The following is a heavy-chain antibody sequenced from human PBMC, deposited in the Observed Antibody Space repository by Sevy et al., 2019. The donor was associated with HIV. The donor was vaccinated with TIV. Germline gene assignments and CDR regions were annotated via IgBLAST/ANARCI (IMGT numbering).Heavy chain of an antibody. Sequence: GGSLRLSCEASGFTFSSNAMSWVRQAPGKGLEWVAGISGGGGATFYADSVKGRFTISRDNSNNTLFLQINSLRAEDMALYYCVIEALYTIRNAAFDIWGQGTMVTVSS. CDR2: ISGGGGAT. J-gene: IGHJ3*02. D-gene: IGHD2-2*02. V-gene: IGHV3-23*01. CDR1: GFTFSSNA. CDR3: VIEALYTIRNAAFDI.